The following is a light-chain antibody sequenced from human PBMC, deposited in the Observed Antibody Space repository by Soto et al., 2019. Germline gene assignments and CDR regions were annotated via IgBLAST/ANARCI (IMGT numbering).Light chain of an antibody. Sequence: DIQMTQSPSTLSASVGDRVTITCRASQSISTWLAWYQQKPGKAPKLLIYKAYSLQSGVPSRFSGSGSGTEFTLTISSLQPDDFATYYCKQYDTYSITFGQGTRLEI. CDR1: QSISTW. CDR2: KAY. CDR3: KQYDTYSIT. V-gene: IGKV1-5*03. J-gene: IGKJ5*01.